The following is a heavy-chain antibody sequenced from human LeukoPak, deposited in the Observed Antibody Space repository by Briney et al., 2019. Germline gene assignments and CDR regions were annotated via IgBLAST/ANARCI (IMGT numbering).Heavy chain of an antibody. Sequence: SETLSLTCTVSGGSISSGDYYWSWIRQPPGKGLEWIGYIYYSGSTYYNPSLKSRVTISVDTSKNQFSLKLSSVTAADTAVYYCASQSSGYYFDYWGQGTLVTVSS. CDR3: ASQSSGYYFDY. J-gene: IGHJ4*02. D-gene: IGHD6-6*01. CDR1: GGSISSGDYY. CDR2: IYYSGST. V-gene: IGHV4-30-4*01.